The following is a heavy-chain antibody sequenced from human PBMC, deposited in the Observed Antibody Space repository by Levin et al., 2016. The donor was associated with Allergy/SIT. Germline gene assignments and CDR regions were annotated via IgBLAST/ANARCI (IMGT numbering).Heavy chain of an antibody. Sequence: VRQAPGKGLEWVSAISGSGGSTYYADSVKGRFTISRDNSKNTLYLQMNSLRAEDTAVYYCAKVQLMWELLWFDYWGQGTLVTVSS. V-gene: IGHV3-23*01. D-gene: IGHD1-26*01. CDR3: AKVQLMWELLWFDY. J-gene: IGHJ4*02. CDR2: ISGSGGST.